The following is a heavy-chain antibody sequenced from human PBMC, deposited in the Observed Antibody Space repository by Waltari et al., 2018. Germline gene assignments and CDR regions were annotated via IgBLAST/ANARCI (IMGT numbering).Heavy chain of an antibody. D-gene: IGHD5-12*01. J-gene: IGHJ4*02. Sequence: EVQLVESGGGLVQPGGSLRLSCAASGFTFSSYSMNWVRQAPGKGLEWVSYISSSSSTIYYADSVKGRFTISRDNAKNSLYLQMNSLRAEDTAVYYCARVGYGPLVDYWGQGTLVTVSS. CDR2: ISSSSSTI. CDR3: ARVGYGPLVDY. V-gene: IGHV3-48*01. CDR1: GFTFSSYS.